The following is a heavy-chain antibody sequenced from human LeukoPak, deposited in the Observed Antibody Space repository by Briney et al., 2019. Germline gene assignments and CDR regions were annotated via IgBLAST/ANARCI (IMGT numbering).Heavy chain of an antibody. CDR2: TYYSGST. Sequence: PSETPSPTCTVSGGSISSYYWSWIGQPPGKGLEWIGYTYYSGSTNYNPSLKSRVTISVDTSKNQFSLKLSSVTAADTAVYYCAIYGMTSVKWGQGTLVTVSS. CDR1: GGSISSYY. V-gene: IGHV4-59*08. J-gene: IGHJ4*02. D-gene: IGHD4-17*01. CDR3: AIYGMTSVK.